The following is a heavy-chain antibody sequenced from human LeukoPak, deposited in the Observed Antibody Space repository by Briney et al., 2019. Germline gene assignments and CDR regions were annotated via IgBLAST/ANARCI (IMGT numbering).Heavy chain of an antibody. CDR2: INHSGST. CDR1: GFTFSSYA. J-gene: IGHJ4*02. V-gene: IGHV4-34*01. CDR3: ARDGFPDYVWGSYRYYFDY. D-gene: IGHD3-16*02. Sequence: GSLRLSCAASGFTFSSYAMSWIRQPPGKGLEWIGEINHSGSTNYNPSLKSRVTISVDTSKNQFSLKLSSVTAADTAVYYCARDGFPDYVWGSYRYYFDYWGQGTLVTVSS.